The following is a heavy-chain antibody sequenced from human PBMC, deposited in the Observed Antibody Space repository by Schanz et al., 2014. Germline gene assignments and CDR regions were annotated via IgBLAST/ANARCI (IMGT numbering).Heavy chain of an antibody. CDR3: KWELHVYYGMDV. V-gene: IGHV3-15*01. D-gene: IGHD1-26*01. Sequence: EVQLVESGGGLVQPGGSLRLSCAASGFIFSNFAMEWVRQAPGKGLEWVGRFKSNVDGGTTDYAAPVKGRFTISRDDSKNTMYLQMNSLKTEDTAVYYCKWELHVYYGMDVWGQGTAVTVSS. CDR1: GFIFSNFA. CDR2: FKSNVDGGTT. J-gene: IGHJ6*02.